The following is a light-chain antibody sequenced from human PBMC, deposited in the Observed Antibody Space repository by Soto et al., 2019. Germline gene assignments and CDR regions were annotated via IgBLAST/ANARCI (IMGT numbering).Light chain of an antibody. Sequence: QSALTQPASVSGSPGQSITISCTGTSSDVGGYNYVSWYQQHPGKAPKLMIYEVSNRPSGVSNRFSGSKSGNTASLTISGLQAADEDDYYCSSYTSSSTPVVFGGGTKLTVL. CDR2: EVS. CDR3: SSYTSSSTPVV. J-gene: IGLJ2*01. CDR1: SSDVGGYNY. V-gene: IGLV2-14*01.